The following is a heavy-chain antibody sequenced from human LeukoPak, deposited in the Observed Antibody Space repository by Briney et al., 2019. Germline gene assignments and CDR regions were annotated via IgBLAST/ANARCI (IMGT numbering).Heavy chain of an antibody. CDR1: GYTFTNYG. D-gene: IGHD2-2*01. CDR3: ARAEYCSSTSCYSGGRLYSSSAGDY. Sequence: ASVKVSCTASGYTFTNYGISWVRQAPGPGLEWIVWITAYNGDTNYAQKFQGRVSMTTDTSTNTAYMELRSLRSDDTAVFYCARAEYCSSTSCYSGGRLYSSSAGDYWGQGTQVTVSS. J-gene: IGHJ4*02. CDR2: ITAYNGDT. V-gene: IGHV1-18*01.